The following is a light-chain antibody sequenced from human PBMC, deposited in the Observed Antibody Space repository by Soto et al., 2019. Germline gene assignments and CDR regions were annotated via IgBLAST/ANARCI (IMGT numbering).Light chain of an antibody. V-gene: IGKV3-15*01. Sequence: IVMTQSPATLSVSPGERATLSCRASQSVGRSLAWYQQKPGQAPRLLIYGTSARATGTPATFSGSGSGTAFTLTISSLQSEDFAIYYCQQYDNWPSVTFGGGTKVEIK. J-gene: IGKJ4*01. CDR1: QSVGRS. CDR3: QQYDNWPSVT. CDR2: GTS.